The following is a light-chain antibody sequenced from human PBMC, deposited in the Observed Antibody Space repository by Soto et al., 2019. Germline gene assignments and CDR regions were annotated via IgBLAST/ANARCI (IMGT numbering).Light chain of an antibody. CDR3: QLYDSSPWT. CDR1: QSVSSSF. CDR2: GAS. Sequence: EIVLTQSTGTLSLSPGERATLSCRASQSVSSSFLAWYQQKPGQAPRLLIYGASSRATGIQDRFSGSASGTDFTHSISRLEPEDFAVYYCQLYDSSPWTFGQGTKVKIK. V-gene: IGKV3-20*01. J-gene: IGKJ1*01.